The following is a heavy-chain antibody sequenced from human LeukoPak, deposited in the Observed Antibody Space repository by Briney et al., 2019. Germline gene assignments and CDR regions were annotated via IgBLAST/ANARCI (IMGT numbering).Heavy chain of an antibody. CDR3: ARPQYQLLDAFDI. J-gene: IGHJ3*02. Sequence: PSETLSLTCAVYGGSFSGYYWSWIRQPPGKGLEWIGEINHSGSSNYNPSLKSRVTISVDTSKNQFSLKLSSVAAADTAVYYCARPQYQLLDAFDIWGQGTMITVSS. CDR2: INHSGSS. CDR1: GGSFSGYY. D-gene: IGHD2-2*01. V-gene: IGHV4-34*01.